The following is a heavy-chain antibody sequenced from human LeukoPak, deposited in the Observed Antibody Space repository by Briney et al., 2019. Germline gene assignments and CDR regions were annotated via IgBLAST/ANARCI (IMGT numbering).Heavy chain of an antibody. CDR1: YDSISRFY. CDR2: IYYSGST. D-gene: IGHD3-10*01. CDR3: ARTIDGFDI. J-gene: IGHJ3*02. V-gene: IGHV4-59*08. Sequence: SETLSLTCTVSYDSISRFYWSWIRQPPGKGLEWIGYIYYSGSTNYSSSLKSRVTISVDTSKNQLSLELKSVTAADTAVYYCARTIDGFDIRGQGTMVTVSS.